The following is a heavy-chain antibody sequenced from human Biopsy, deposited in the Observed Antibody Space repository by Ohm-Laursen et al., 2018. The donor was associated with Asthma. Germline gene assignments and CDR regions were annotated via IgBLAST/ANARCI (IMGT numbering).Heavy chain of an antibody. CDR1: GFTFSSYG. Sequence: SLRLSCAASGFTFSSYGMHWVRKAPGKGLEWVAVISYDGSNKYYADSVKGRFTISRDNSKNTLYLQMNSLRAEDTAVYYCARESSVAGSSDFDYWGQGTLVTVSS. CDR2: ISYDGSNK. CDR3: ARESSVAGSSDFDY. D-gene: IGHD6-19*01. J-gene: IGHJ4*02. V-gene: IGHV3-30*03.